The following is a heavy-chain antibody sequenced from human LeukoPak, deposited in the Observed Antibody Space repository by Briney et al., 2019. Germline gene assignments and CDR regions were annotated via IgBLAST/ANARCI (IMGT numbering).Heavy chain of an antibody. CDR3: ARDGQQLVS. CDR2: INHSGST. Sequence: PSETLSLTCAVYGGSFSGYYWSWIRQPPGKGLEWIGEINHSGSTNYNPSLKSRVTISVDTSKNQFSLKLSSVTAADTAVYYCARDGQQLVSWGQGTLVTVSS. CDR1: GGSFSGYY. V-gene: IGHV4-34*01. J-gene: IGHJ5*02. D-gene: IGHD6-13*01.